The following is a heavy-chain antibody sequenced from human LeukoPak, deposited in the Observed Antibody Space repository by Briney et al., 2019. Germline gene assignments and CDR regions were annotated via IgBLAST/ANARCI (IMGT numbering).Heavy chain of an antibody. D-gene: IGHD5-18*01. CDR2: INWNGGST. CDR1: GFTFDDYG. J-gene: IGHJ4*02. V-gene: IGHV3-20*04. Sequence: GGSLRLSCVASGFTFDDYGMSWVRQAPGKGLEWVSGINWNGGSTGYADSVKGRFTISRDNAKNSLYLQMNSLRAEDTALYYCASVADTAMAFDYWGQGTLVTVSS. CDR3: ASVADTAMAFDY.